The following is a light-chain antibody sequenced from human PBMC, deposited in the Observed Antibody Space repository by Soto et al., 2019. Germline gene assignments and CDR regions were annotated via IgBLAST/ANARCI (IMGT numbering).Light chain of an antibody. CDR3: NSYTSARFYV. CDR1: TSDIAGYNY. CDR2: EVT. Sequence: QCVQAHPASVPWSPGHSITISCTGTTSDIAGYNYVSWYQQHPGKAPKLLIYEVTSRASGVSHRFSGSKSGNTASLTISGLQAEEEAEYYCNSYTSARFYVFGTGTKVTVL. J-gene: IGLJ1*01. V-gene: IGLV2-14*01.